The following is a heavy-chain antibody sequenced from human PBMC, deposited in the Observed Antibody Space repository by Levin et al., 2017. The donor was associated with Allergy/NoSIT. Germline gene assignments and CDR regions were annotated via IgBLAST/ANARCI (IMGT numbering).Heavy chain of an antibody. J-gene: IGHJ4*02. CDR3: ARFRGGYCSGGICYGKTYFDY. CDR2: IYPGDSDA. Sequence: PGESLKISCQGSGYSFSTYWIGWVRQVPGKRLEWLGIIYPGDSDAKYSPSFQGQVTISADKSISTVYLQLNSLKASDSAMYYCARFRGGYCSGGICYGKTYFDYWGQGTLVTVSS. CDR1: GYSFSTYW. V-gene: IGHV5-51*01. D-gene: IGHD2-15*01.